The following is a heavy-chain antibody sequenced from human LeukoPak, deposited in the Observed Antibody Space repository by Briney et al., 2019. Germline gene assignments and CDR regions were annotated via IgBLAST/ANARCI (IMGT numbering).Heavy chain of an antibody. D-gene: IGHD3-16*01. J-gene: IGHJ4*02. CDR3: AKDAGDQGYFDY. Sequence: GGSLRLSCAASGFTFSSYAMHWVRQAPGTGLEWVSFISYDGNNQYYADSVKGRFTISRDNSKNTLYLQMNSLRTEDTAVYYCAKDAGDQGYFDYWGQGTLVTVSS. CDR2: ISYDGNNQ. V-gene: IGHV3-30*04. CDR1: GFTFSSYA.